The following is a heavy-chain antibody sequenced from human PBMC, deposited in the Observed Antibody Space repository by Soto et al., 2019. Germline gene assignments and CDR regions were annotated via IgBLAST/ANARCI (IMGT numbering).Heavy chain of an antibody. D-gene: IGHD6-19*01. CDR3: ARDPGSSGFFDY. CDR1: GGTFSSYT. Sequence: ASVKVSCKASGGTFSSYTISWVRQAPGQGLEWMGRIIPILGIANYAQKFQGRVTITADKSTSTAYMELSSLRSEDTAVYYCARDPGSSGFFDYWGQGTLVTVSS. V-gene: IGHV1-69*04. J-gene: IGHJ4*02. CDR2: IIPILGIA.